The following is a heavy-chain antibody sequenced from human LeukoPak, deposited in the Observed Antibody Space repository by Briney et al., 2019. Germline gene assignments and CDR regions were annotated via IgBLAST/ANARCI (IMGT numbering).Heavy chain of an antibody. J-gene: IGHJ4*02. CDR3: ASFPFGVGRGGDY. CDR1: GYTFTSYD. CDR2: MSPNSGNT. V-gene: IGHV1-8*03. D-gene: IGHD3-3*01. Sequence: ASVKVSCKASGYTFTSYDINWVRQATGQGLEWMGWMSPNSGNTGYAQKFQGRVTITRNTSISTAYMELSSLRSEDTAVYYCASFPFGVGRGGDYWGQGTLVTVSS.